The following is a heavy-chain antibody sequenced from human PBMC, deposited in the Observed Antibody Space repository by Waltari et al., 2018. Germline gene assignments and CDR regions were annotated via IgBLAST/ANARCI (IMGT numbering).Heavy chain of an antibody. D-gene: IGHD2-15*01. CDR3: ASGRKGGSGYSY. Sequence: EVQLVESGGGLIQPGGSVRLSCAASGFIVSRNYMAWVRQAPGKGLEWVSVIYTNGNTFYSDSLRGRFTISRDSSDNTLSLQMDNLRTEDAGIYYCASGRKGGSGYSYWGRGTLVTVSS. V-gene: IGHV3-53*01. J-gene: IGHJ4*02. CDR1: GFIVSRNY. CDR2: IYTNGNT.